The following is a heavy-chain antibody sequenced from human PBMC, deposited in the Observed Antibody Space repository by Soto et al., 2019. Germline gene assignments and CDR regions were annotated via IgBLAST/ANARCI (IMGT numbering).Heavy chain of an antibody. V-gene: IGHV4-59*01. J-gene: IGHJ4*02. CDR1: GGSISSYY. Sequence: PSETLSLTCTVSGGSISSYYWSWIRQPPGKGLEWIGYIYYSGSTNYNPSLKSRVTISVDTSKNQFTLKLSSVTAADTAVYYCARVGRDGYNFGCSDYCGQGPLGTVS. CDR2: IYYSGST. D-gene: IGHD5-12*01. CDR3: ARVGRDGYNFGCSDY.